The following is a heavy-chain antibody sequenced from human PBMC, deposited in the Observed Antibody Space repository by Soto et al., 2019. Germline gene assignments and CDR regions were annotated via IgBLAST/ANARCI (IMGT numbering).Heavy chain of an antibody. CDR3: ARDYYKYYDSSLYYRSPAY. Sequence: GGSLRLSCAASGFTFSSYAMHWVRQAPGKGLEWVALISYDGSDKDYADSVKGRFTISRDNSRNTLFLQMNSLRAEDTAVYYCARDYYKYYDSSLYYRSPAYWGQGT. V-gene: IGHV3-30-3*01. CDR1: GFTFSSYA. J-gene: IGHJ4*02. D-gene: IGHD3-22*01. CDR2: ISYDGSDK.